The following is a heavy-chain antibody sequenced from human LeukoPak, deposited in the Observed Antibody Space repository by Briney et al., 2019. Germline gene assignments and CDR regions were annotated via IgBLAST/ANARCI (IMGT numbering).Heavy chain of an antibody. Sequence: SETLSLTCTVFGGSISSSSYYWGWIRQPPGKGLEWIGSIYYSGSTYYNPSLKSRVTISVDTSKNQFSLKLSSVTAADTAVYYCARPRGLGQTTDAFDIWGQGTMVTVSS. CDR1: GGSISSSSYY. V-gene: IGHV4-39*01. CDR3: ARPRGLGQTTDAFDI. CDR2: IYYSGST. J-gene: IGHJ3*02. D-gene: IGHD1-7*01.